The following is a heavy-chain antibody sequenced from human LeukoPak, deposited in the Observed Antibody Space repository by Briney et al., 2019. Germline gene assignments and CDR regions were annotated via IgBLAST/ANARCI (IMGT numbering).Heavy chain of an antibody. Sequence: SETLSLTCTVSGGSISSYYWSWIRQPPGKGLEWIGYIYYSGSTNYNPSLKSRVTISVDTSKNQFSLKLTSVTAADTAVYYCARGVYYYGSGSLNWSDPWGQGTLVSVSS. V-gene: IGHV4-59*08. CDR3: ARGVYYYGSGSLNWSDP. D-gene: IGHD3-10*01. CDR2: IYYSGST. J-gene: IGHJ5*02. CDR1: GGSISSYY.